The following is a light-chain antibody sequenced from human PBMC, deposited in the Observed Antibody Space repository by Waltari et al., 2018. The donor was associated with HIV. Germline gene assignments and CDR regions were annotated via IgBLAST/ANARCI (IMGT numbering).Light chain of an antibody. CDR3: GTWDSSLSAGL. Sequence: QSVLTQPPSVSAAPGQKVTISCSGSSSNIGNNYVSWYQQLPGTAPKLLIYDKNKRPSGIPDRFSGSKSGTSATLGITGLQTGDEADYYCGTWDSSLSAGLFGGGTELTVL. CDR1: SSNIGNNY. J-gene: IGLJ2*01. V-gene: IGLV1-51*01. CDR2: DKN.